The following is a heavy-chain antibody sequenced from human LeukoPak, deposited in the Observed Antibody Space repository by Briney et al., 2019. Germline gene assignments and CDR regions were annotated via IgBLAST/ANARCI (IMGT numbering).Heavy chain of an antibody. CDR3: ARPGGGGSYPYYFDY. V-gene: IGHV3-7*01. D-gene: IGHD1-26*01. CDR2: IKQDGSEK. J-gene: IGHJ4*02. Sequence: GGSLRLSCAASGFTFSSYSMSWVRQAPGKGLEWVANIKQDGSEKYYVDSVKGRFTISRDNAKNSLYLQMNSLRAEDTAVYYCARPGGGGSYPYYFDYWGQGTLVTVSS. CDR1: GFTFSSYS.